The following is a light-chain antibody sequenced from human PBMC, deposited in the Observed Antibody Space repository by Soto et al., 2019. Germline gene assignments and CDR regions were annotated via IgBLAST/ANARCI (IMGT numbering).Light chain of an antibody. Sequence: QSALTQPASVSGSPGQSITISCTGTSSDVGGYNYVSWYQQHPGKAPKLMIYEVSNRPSGVSNRFSRSKSGNTASLTISGLQAEDEGDYYCSSYTSSSTLLFGTGTKVTVL. CDR2: EVS. J-gene: IGLJ1*01. CDR3: SSYTSSSTLL. V-gene: IGLV2-14*01. CDR1: SSDVGGYNY.